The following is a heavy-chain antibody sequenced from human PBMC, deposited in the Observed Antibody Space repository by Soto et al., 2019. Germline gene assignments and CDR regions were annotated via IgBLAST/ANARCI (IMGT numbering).Heavy chain of an antibody. CDR3: ARGWADYYYYYGMDV. V-gene: IGHV1-69*13. J-gene: IGHJ6*02. Sequence: ASVKVSCKASGGTFSSYAISWVRQAPGQGLEWMGGIIPIFGTANYAQKFQGRVTITADESTSTAYMELSSLRSEDTAVYYCARGWADYYYYYGMDVWGQGTTVTVPS. CDR2: IIPIFGTA. CDR1: GGTFSSYA.